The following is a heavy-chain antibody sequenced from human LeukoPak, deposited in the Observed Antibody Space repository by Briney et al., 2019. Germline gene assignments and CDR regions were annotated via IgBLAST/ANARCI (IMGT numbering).Heavy chain of an antibody. CDR2: IYTSGST. J-gene: IGHJ5*02. CDR1: GGSFSGYY. CDR3: ARDSDILTGPNWFDP. V-gene: IGHV4-4*07. D-gene: IGHD3-9*01. Sequence: TSETLSLTCAVYGGSFSGYYWSWIRQPPGKGLEWIGRIYTSGSTNYNPSLKSRVTMSVDTSKNQFSLKLSSVTAADTAVYYCARDSDILTGPNWFDPWGQGTLVTVSS.